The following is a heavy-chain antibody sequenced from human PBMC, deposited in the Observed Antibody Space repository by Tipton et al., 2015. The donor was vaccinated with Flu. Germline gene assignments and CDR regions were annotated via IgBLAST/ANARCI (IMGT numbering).Heavy chain of an antibody. D-gene: IGHD2-8*02. J-gene: IGHJ4*02. Sequence: QLVQSGAAVQKPGASVKVSCKASGYTFTDYYIHWVRQAPGQGLEWMGRINPNSGATNYAQKFQGRVTMTRDTSINTAYMGLGRLITDDTAVYFCATLRLSGAYPGFWGQGSLVIVSS. CDR1: GYTFTDYY. CDR3: ATLRLSGAYPGF. CDR2: INPNSGAT. V-gene: IGHV1-2*06.